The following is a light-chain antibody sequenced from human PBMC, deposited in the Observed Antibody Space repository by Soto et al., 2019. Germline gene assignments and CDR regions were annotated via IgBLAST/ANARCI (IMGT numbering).Light chain of an antibody. J-gene: IGKJ1*01. CDR2: KAS. Sequence: DIQMTQSASNLSGSLGDRVTITCGASQTISSWLAWYQQKTGKAPKLLIYKASTLKSGVPSRFSGSGYGTEFTLTISSLQPDDFATYYCQHYNSYSEAFGQGTKVDIK. CDR3: QHYNSYSEA. V-gene: IGKV1-5*03. CDR1: QTISSW.